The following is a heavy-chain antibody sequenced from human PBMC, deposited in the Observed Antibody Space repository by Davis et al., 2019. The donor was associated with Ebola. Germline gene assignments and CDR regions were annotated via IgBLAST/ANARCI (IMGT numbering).Heavy chain of an antibody. D-gene: IGHD3-3*01. Sequence: PGGSLRLSCAASGFTVNSNYMSWVRQAPGKGLEWVSVIYSGGSTYYADSVKGRFTISRDNSKNTLYLQMNSLRAEDTAVYYCARDSYDDFWSGYYTHVYYYYGMDVWGQGTTVTVSS. CDR3: ARDSYDDFWSGYYTHVYYYYGMDV. CDR1: GFTVNSNY. CDR2: IYSGGST. V-gene: IGHV3-66*01. J-gene: IGHJ6*02.